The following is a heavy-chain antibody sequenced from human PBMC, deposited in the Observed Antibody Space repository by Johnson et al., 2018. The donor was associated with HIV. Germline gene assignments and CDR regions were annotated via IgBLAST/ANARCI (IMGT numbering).Heavy chain of an antibody. V-gene: IGHV3-13*01. CDR1: GFTLSSYD. D-gene: IGHD2-21*01. CDR2: IDTAGDT. Sequence: VQLVESGGGLVQPGGSLRLSCAASGFTLSSYDMHWVRQATGKGLEWVSEIDTAGDTYYPGSVKGRFTTSRENAKNSLYLQVNSLRAEDTAVYYCARSYSRWNDVFDIWGQGTIVTVSS. J-gene: IGHJ3*02. CDR3: ARSYSRWNDVFDI.